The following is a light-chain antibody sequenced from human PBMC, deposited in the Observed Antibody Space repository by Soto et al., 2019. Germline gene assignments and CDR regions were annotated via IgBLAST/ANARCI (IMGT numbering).Light chain of an antibody. CDR2: EVN. V-gene: IGLV2-23*02. CDR3: CSYAGSNSLI. Sequence: QSALTQPASVSGSPGQSITISCTGTNGDVGSYDLVSWYQRYPGEAPKLIIYEVNKRPSGISNRFSGSKSGNTASLTISGLQAEDGAEYDCCSYAGSNSLIFGGGTKLTVL. J-gene: IGLJ2*01. CDR1: NGDVGSYDL.